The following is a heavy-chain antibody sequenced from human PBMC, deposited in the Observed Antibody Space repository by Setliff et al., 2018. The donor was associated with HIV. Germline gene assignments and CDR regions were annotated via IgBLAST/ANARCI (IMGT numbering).Heavy chain of an antibody. CDR2: IYSGGST. CDR3: ARDPYY. V-gene: IGHV3-53*01. Sequence: ETLSLTCTVSGGSISSYYWSWIRQPPGKGLEWVSVIYSGGSTYYADSVKGRFTISRDNSKNTLYLQMNSLRAEDTAVYYCARDPYYWGQGTLVTVSS. CDR1: GGSISSYY. J-gene: IGHJ4*02.